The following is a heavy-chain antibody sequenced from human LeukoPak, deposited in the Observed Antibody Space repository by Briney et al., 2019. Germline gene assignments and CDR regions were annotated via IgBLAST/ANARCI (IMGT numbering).Heavy chain of an antibody. CDR1: GGSFSGYY. J-gene: IGHJ4*02. D-gene: IGHD2-21*02. CDR3: ARGAYCGGDCFRYFDY. CDR2: INHSGST. Sequence: PSETLSLTRAVYGGSFSGYYWSWIRQPPGKGLEWIGEINHSGSTNYNPSLKSRVTISVDTSRNQFSLKLSSVTAADTAVYYCARGAYCGGDCFRYFDYWGQGTLVTVSS. V-gene: IGHV4-34*01.